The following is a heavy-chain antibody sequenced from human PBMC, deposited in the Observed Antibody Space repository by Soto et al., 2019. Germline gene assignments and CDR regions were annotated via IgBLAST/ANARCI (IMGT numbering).Heavy chain of an antibody. CDR3: ARVWTGTTYYYYYMDV. CDR2: IYYSGST. CDR1: GGSISSYY. V-gene: IGHV4-59*01. J-gene: IGHJ6*03. D-gene: IGHD1-1*01. Sequence: PSETLSLTCTVSGGSISSYYWSWIRQPPGKGLEWVGYIYYSGSTNYNPSLKSRVTISVDTSKNQFSLKLSSVTAADTAVYYCARVWTGTTYYYYYMDVWGKGTTVTVS.